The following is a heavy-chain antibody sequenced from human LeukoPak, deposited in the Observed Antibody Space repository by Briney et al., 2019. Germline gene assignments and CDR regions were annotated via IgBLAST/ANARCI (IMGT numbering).Heavy chain of an antibody. Sequence: GGSLRLSCAASGFTFSSYWMSWVRQAPGKGLEWVANIKQDGSEKYYVDSVKGRFTISRDNAKNSLYLQMNSLRAEDTAVYYCARDFRRRSSGSQSPPNWFDPWGQGTLVTVSS. CDR1: GFTFSSYW. CDR2: IKQDGSEK. CDR3: ARDFRRRSSGSQSPPNWFDP. V-gene: IGHV3-7*03. J-gene: IGHJ5*02. D-gene: IGHD6-19*01.